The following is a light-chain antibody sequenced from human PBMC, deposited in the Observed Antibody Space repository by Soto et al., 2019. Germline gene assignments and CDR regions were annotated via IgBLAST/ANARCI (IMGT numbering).Light chain of an antibody. V-gene: IGKV3-20*01. CDR2: GAS. CDR3: HQYGDSPLT. CDR1: QSVSSSY. J-gene: IGKJ4*01. Sequence: EILLTQSPATLSLSPGSRSTRSCLASQSVSSSYLAWYQQKPGQAPRLLIYGASTRATGIPDRFSGSGSGTDFTLTISRLEPEDFALYFCHQYGDSPLTFGGGTQLDIK.